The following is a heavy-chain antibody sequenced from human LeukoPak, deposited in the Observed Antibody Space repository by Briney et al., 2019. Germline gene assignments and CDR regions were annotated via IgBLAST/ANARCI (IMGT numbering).Heavy chain of an antibody. CDR2: INHSGNT. D-gene: IGHD3-22*01. CDR1: GGSFSGYY. Sequence: PSETLSLTCAVYGGSFSGYYWTWIRQPPGKGLEWIGEINHSGNTNYNPSLKSRVAISVDTSKNQFSLKLSSVIAADTAMHYCARSKDGSGFAAYWGQGTQVTVSS. J-gene: IGHJ4*02. V-gene: IGHV4-34*01. CDR3: ARSKDGSGFAAY.